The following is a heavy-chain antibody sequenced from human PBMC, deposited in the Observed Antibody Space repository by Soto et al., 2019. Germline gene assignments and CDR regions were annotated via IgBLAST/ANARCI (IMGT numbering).Heavy chain of an antibody. CDR3: ARDKVWGGFDI. V-gene: IGHV1-18*01. D-gene: IGHD3-16*01. Sequence: QVQLVQSGPELKKPGASVKVSCRSSGYSFSNYNFCWVRQAPGQGLEWLGWISGYNGNTNYAQKFQGRVTMTTDSFTSTAYMDLRSLRPDATAVSYCARDKVWGGFDIWGQGTMVTVSS. J-gene: IGHJ3*02. CDR2: ISGYNGNT. CDR1: GYSFSNYN.